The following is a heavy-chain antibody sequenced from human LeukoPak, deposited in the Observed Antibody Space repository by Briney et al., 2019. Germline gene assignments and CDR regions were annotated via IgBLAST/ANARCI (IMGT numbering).Heavy chain of an antibody. D-gene: IGHD3-22*01. Sequence: PSETLSLTCTVSGYSISSGYYWGWIRQPPGKGLEWIGSIYHSGSTYYNPSLKSRVTISVDTSKNHFSLKLSSVTAADTAVYYCARRVHDYDTSGYSYYFDYWGQGTVVTVSS. V-gene: IGHV4-38-2*02. J-gene: IGHJ4*02. CDR1: GYSISSGYY. CDR3: ARRVHDYDTSGYSYYFDY. CDR2: IYHSGST.